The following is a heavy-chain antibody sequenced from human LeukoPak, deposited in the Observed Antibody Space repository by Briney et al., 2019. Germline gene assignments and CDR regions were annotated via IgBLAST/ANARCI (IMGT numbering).Heavy chain of an antibody. CDR2: IYESGST. CDR1: GYSISSGYY. Sequence: KTSKTLFLTCTVSGYSISSGYYWGWIRQPPGKGLEWIGSIYESGSTYYNPSLKSRVTISVDTSKNQFSLRMNSVTAADTAVYYCARGKSRGSHIDYWGQGTLVTVSS. CDR3: ARGKSRGSHIDY. V-gene: IGHV4-38-2*02. J-gene: IGHJ4*02. D-gene: IGHD1-26*01.